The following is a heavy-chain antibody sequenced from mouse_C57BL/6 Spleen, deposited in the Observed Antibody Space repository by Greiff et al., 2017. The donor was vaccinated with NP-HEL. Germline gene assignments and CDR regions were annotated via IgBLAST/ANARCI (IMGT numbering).Heavy chain of an antibody. J-gene: IGHJ1*03. V-gene: IGHV1-54*01. CDR1: GYAFTNYL. CDR3: ARGSYDYDARYFDV. D-gene: IGHD2-4*01. CDR2: INPGSGGT. Sequence: QVQLQQSGAELVRPGTSVKVSCKASGYAFTNYLIEWVKQRPGQGLEWIGVINPGSGGTNYNEKFKGKATLTADKSSSTAYMQLSSLTSEDSAVYFCARGSYDYDARYFDVWGTGTTVTVSS.